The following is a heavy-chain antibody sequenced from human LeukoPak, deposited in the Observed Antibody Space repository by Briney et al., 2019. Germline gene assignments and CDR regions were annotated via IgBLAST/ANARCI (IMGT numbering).Heavy chain of an antibody. Sequence: GGSLRLSCAVSGITLSNYGMSWVRQAPGKGLEWVAGISDSGGRTNYADSVKGRFTISRDNPKNTLYLQMNSLRAEDTAVYYCANDAVLRFLEWLSGYYMDVWGKGTTVTVSS. CDR3: ANDAVLRFLEWLSGYYMDV. CDR1: GITLSNYG. CDR2: ISDSGGRT. V-gene: IGHV3-23*01. D-gene: IGHD3-3*01. J-gene: IGHJ6*03.